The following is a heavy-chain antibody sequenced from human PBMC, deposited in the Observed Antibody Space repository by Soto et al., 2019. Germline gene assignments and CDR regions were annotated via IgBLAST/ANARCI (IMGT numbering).Heavy chain of an antibody. CDR1: GGSISSYY. CDR3: ARGGGKFGVVYNWFDP. V-gene: IGHV4-59*01. CDR2: IYYSGST. Sequence: SETLSHTCTVSGGSISSYYWSLIRQPPGKGLEWIGYIYYSGSTNYNPSLKSRVTISVDTSKNQFSLKLSSVTAADTAVYYCARGGGKFGVVYNWFDPWGQGTLVTVSS. J-gene: IGHJ5*02. D-gene: IGHD3-3*01.